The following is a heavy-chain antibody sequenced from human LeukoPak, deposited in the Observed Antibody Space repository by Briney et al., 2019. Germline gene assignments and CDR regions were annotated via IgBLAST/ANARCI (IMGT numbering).Heavy chain of an antibody. CDR2: MNLNSGDT. Sequence: ASVKVSCKASGYTFSSHDIYWVRQAPGQGLEWMGWMNLNSGDTYYAQNFQGRFSIASDTSKSTTYMDLASLAPEDTAVYYCARVPVPAPRRGLYFDYWGQGTLITVSS. CDR3: ARVPVPAPRRGLYFDY. J-gene: IGHJ4*02. V-gene: IGHV1-8*01. CDR1: GYTFSSHD. D-gene: IGHD2-2*01.